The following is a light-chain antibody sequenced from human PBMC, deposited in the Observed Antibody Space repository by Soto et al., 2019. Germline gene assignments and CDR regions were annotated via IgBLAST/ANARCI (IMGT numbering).Light chain of an antibody. Sequence: EIVLTQSPATLSWSPGERATLSCRASQSVSSYLAWYQQKPGQAPRLLIYGASNRATGIPARFSGSGSGTDFTLTISSLEPEDFAVYYCQQRSNWPQITFGQGTRLEIK. CDR3: QQRSNWPQIT. V-gene: IGKV3-11*01. CDR2: GAS. J-gene: IGKJ5*01. CDR1: QSVSSY.